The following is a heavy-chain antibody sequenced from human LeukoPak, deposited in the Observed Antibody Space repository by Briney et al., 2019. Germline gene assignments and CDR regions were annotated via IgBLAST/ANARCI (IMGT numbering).Heavy chain of an antibody. Sequence: ASVKVSCKASGGTFSSYAISWVRQAPGQGLEWMGGIIPIFGTANYAQKFQGRVTITADESTSTAYMELSSLRSEDTAVYYCARDSEQWLVRGSRSHFDYWGQGTLVTASS. J-gene: IGHJ4*02. CDR2: IIPIFGTA. V-gene: IGHV1-69*13. CDR1: GGTFSSYA. CDR3: ARDSEQWLVRGSRSHFDY. D-gene: IGHD6-19*01.